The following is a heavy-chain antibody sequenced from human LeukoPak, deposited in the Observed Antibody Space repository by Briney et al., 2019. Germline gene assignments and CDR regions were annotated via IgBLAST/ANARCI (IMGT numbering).Heavy chain of an antibody. V-gene: IGHV3-23*01. CDR2: ISGSGGST. J-gene: IGHJ3*02. CDR3: AKDNDIVVVPAAIPHDAFDI. CDR1: GFTFSSYG. D-gene: IGHD2-2*01. Sequence: PGGTLRLSCAPSGFTFSSYGMSWVRQAPGKGLEWVSAISGSGGSTYYADSVKGRFTISRDNSKNTLYLQMNSLRAEDTAVYYCAKDNDIVVVPAAIPHDAFDIWGQGTMVTVSS.